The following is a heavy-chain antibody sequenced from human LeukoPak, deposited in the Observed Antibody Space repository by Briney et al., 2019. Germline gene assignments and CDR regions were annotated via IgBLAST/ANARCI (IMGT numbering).Heavy chain of an antibody. Sequence: PRGSLRLSCAASGFTFSSYGMHWVRQAPGMGLEWVAVIWYDGNNKYYAESVKGRFTIARDNSKDTLYLQMNGLTVEDTAVYHCTRDPTPGAFDIWGQETVVAVSS. V-gene: IGHV3-33*01. CDR1: GFTFSSYG. CDR2: IWYDGNNK. J-gene: IGHJ3*02. CDR3: TRDPTPGAFDI.